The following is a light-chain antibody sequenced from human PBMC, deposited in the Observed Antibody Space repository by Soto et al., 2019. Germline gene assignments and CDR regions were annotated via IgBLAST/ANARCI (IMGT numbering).Light chain of an antibody. V-gene: IGKV1-5*01. CDR1: ESIRTW. J-gene: IGKJ5*01. Sequence: DIQMTQSPSTLSASIGDRVTITCRASESIRTWLAWYQHKPGKAPKFLIYDASSLESGVPSRFSGSGSGTEFTLTISNLQPEDFATYYCLQDYDYPYTFGQGTRLEIK. CDR3: LQDYDYPYT. CDR2: DAS.